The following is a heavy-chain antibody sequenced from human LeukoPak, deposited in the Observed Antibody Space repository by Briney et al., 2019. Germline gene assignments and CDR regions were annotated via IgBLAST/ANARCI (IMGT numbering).Heavy chain of an antibody. J-gene: IGHJ4*02. CDR2: IYDSGST. Sequence: SETLSLTCTVSGGSISGYYWTWIRQPPGKGLEWIGYIYDSGSTNQNPSLKSRVTISLDTSKNQFSLKLNSVTTADTAVYYCARSRDAYILGHWSQGILVTVSS. D-gene: IGHD5-24*01. CDR1: GGSISGYY. V-gene: IGHV4-59*01. CDR3: ARSRDAYILGH.